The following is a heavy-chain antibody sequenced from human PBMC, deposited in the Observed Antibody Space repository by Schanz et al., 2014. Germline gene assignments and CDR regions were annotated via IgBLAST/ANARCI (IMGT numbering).Heavy chain of an antibody. J-gene: IGHJ4*02. CDR1: GFTFSNYW. CDR2: ISDSGTYT. V-gene: IGHV3-11*05. Sequence: VQLVESGGGLVQPGGSLRLSCAASGFTFSNYWMHWVRQAPGKGLEWLSYISDSGTYTNYADSVKGRFTISRDNAKSSLYLQMNSLRVEDTAVYYCAASSGWHPSTDYWGQGTLVTVSS. CDR3: AASSGWHPSTDY. D-gene: IGHD6-19*01.